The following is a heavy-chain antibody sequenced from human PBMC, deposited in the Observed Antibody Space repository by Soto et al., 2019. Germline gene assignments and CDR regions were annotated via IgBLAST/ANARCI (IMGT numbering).Heavy chain of an antibody. J-gene: IGHJ4*02. V-gene: IGHV4-34*01. CDR3: TRGSVLRFLEWLLSSYGVFDY. CDR1: GGSFSGYY. Sequence: SETLSLTCAVYGGSFSGYYWIWIRQPPGNGLEWIGEINHSGSTNYNPSLKSRVTISVGTSKNQFSLKLSSVTAADTAVYYCTRGSVLRFLEWLLSSYGVFDYWGQGTLVTVSS. D-gene: IGHD3-3*01. CDR2: INHSGST.